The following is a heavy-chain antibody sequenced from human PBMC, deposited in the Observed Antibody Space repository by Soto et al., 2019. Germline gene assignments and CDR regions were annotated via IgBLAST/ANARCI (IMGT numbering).Heavy chain of an antibody. D-gene: IGHD3-10*01. Sequence: GWYPRPSCAASVFTFSSYCLSSVRQAPWKGLEWVANIKQDGSEKYYVDSVKGRFTISRDNAKNSLYLQMNSLRAQHTAVYYCARISPGTNFDYWGQGTLATDSS. CDR1: VFTFSSYC. J-gene: IGHJ4*02. CDR3: ARISPGTNFDY. V-gene: IGHV3-7*03. CDR2: IKQDGSEK.